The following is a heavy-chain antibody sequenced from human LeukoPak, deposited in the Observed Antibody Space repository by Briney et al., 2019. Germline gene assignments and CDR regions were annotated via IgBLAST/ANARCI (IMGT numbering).Heavy chain of an antibody. CDR3: ASFVGVTSTSGAFDI. CDR2: IYTSGGT. J-gene: IGHJ3*02. Sequence: PSETLSLTCTVSGGSITSGPDYWSWIRQSAGKGLEWIGRIYTSGGTNYKPSLKSRVTISVDTSSNQFSLKLRSVTAADTAVYYCASFVGVTSTSGAFDIWGQGTMVTVSS. V-gene: IGHV4-61*02. CDR1: GGSITSGPDY. D-gene: IGHD2-21*02.